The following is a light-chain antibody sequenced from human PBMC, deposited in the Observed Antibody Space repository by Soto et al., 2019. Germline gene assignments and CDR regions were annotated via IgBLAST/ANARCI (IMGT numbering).Light chain of an antibody. V-gene: IGKV1-5*03. CDR2: KAS. CDR1: QTISSW. J-gene: IGKJ1*01. Sequence: DTPTTLSPSTLSGYVVDRFSMPCRASQTISSWLDWYQQKPGKAPKLIIYKASTLKSGVPSRLSGSRSGTEFTLTISSMKTEDFETYYCQQDNSYSVAFGRGTKVDIK. CDR3: QQDNSYSVA.